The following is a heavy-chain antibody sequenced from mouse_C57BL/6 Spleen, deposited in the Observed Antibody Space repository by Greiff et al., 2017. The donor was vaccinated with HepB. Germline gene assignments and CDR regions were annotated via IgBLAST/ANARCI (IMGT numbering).Heavy chain of an antibody. V-gene: IGHV1-55*01. CDR2: IYPGSGST. J-gene: IGHJ1*03. CDR3: ARVYYYGSGYFDV. D-gene: IGHD1-1*01. Sequence: VQLVESGAELVKPGASVKMSCKASGYTFTSYWITWVKQRPGQGLEWIGDIYPGSGSTNYNEKFKSKATLTVDTSSSTAYMQLSSLTSEDSAVYYCARVYYYGSGYFDVWGTGTTVTVSS. CDR1: GYTFTSYW.